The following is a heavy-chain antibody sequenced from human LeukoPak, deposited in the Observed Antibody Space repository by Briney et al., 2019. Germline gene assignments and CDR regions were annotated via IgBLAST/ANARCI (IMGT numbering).Heavy chain of an antibody. CDR2: ISSSSYI. Sequence: GGSLRLSCAASGFTFSSYSMNWVRQAPGKGLEWVSSISSSSYIYYADSVKGRFTISRDNAKNSLYLQMNSLRAEDTAVYYCARSAAAGTFFDYWGQGILVTVSS. J-gene: IGHJ4*02. CDR1: GFTFSSYS. D-gene: IGHD6-13*01. CDR3: ARSAAAGTFFDY. V-gene: IGHV3-21*01.